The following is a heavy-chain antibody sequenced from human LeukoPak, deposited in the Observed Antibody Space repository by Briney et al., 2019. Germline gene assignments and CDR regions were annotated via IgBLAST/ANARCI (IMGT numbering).Heavy chain of an antibody. CDR3: ARREWEGSYWYFDL. CDR1: GCDFTNYW. Sequence: GEALQISCKGSGCDFTNYWIGWVRRMPGKGREWMGIIYPGDSATRYSPSFQGQVTISADKSISTAYLQWSSLKASDTAMYYCARREWEGSYWYFDLWGRGTLVTVSS. D-gene: IGHD1-26*01. J-gene: IGHJ2*01. V-gene: IGHV5-51*01. CDR2: IYPGDSAT.